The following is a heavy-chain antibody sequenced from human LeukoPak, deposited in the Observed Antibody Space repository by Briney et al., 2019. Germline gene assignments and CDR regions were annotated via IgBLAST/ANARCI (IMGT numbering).Heavy chain of an antibody. CDR1: GFTFNSYG. D-gene: IGHD3-9*01. J-gene: IGHJ5*02. Sequence: PGGSLRLSCAASGFTFNSYGMHWVRQAPGKGLEWVAFIRDDGSYKYYADSVKGRFTISRDNSKNTLYLQMSSLRAEDTAVYYCAKDRSLTGYYMLDQWGQGTLVTVSS. CDR3: AKDRSLTGYYMLDQ. CDR2: IRDDGSYK. V-gene: IGHV3-30*02.